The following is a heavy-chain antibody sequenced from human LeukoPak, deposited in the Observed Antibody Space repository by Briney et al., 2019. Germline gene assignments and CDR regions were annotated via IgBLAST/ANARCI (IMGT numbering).Heavy chain of an antibody. D-gene: IGHD6-6*01. CDR1: GFTFSDYY. V-gene: IGHV3-7*01. Sequence: GGSLRLSCAASGFTFSDYYMSWIRQAPGKGLEWVANIKQDGSEKYYVDSVKGRFTISRDNAKNSLYLQMNSLRAEDTAVYYCARDVYSSSSAWFDPWGQGTLVTVSS. CDR2: IKQDGSEK. J-gene: IGHJ5*02. CDR3: ARDVYSSSSAWFDP.